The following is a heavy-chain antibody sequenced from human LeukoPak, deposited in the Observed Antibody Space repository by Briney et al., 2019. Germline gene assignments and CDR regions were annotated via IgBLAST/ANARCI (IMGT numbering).Heavy chain of an antibody. J-gene: IGHJ4*02. CDR2: IYPGDSDT. CDR1: GYSFTSYW. Sequence: GESLKISCKGSGYSFTSYWIGWVRQMPGKGLEWMGIIYPGDSDTRYSPSFQGQVTISADKSISTAYLQWSSLKASDTAMYYCARNSRIGELSYHPSYFDYWGQGTLATVSS. CDR3: ARNSRIGELSYHPSYFDY. V-gene: IGHV5-51*01. D-gene: IGHD3-10*01.